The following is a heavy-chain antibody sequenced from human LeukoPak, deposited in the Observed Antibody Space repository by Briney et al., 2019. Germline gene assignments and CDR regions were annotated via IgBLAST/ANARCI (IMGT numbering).Heavy chain of an antibody. CDR3: VKDGAIFGVPITRGGMDV. D-gene: IGHD3-3*01. J-gene: IGHJ6*02. CDR1: GVSISSDNW. CDR2: ISWNSGSI. V-gene: IGHV3-9*01. Sequence: TLSLTCAVSGVSISSDNWWTWVRQSPGKGLEWVSGISWNSGSIGYADSVKGRFTISRDNGKNALYLEMNSLRAEDTALYYCVKDGAIFGVPITRGGMDVWGQGTTVTVSS.